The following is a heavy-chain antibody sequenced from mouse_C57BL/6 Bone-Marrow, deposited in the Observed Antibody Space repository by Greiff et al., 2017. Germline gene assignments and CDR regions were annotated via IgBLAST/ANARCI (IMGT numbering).Heavy chain of an antibody. D-gene: IGHD2-4*01. J-gene: IGHJ3*01. CDR1: GYTFTDYY. Sequence: VQLQQSGPVLVKPGASVKMSCKASGYTFTDYYMNWVKQSHGQSLEWIGVINPYNGGTSYNQKFKGKATLTVDKSSSTAYMELSSLTSEDSAVYYCARWGLRRRFAYWDQGTLVTVAA. CDR3: ARWGLRRRFAY. CDR2: INPYNGGT. V-gene: IGHV1-19*01.